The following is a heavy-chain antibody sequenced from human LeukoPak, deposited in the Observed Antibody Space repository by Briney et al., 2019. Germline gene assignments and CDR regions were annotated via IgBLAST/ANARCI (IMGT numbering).Heavy chain of an antibody. J-gene: IGHJ4*02. D-gene: IGHD4-17*01. Sequence: PSETLSLTCTVSGGSVSSGSYYWSWIRQPPGKGLEWIGYIYYSGSTYYNPSLKSRVTISVDTSKNQFSLKLSSVTAADTAVYYCARDSAAYGAFDYWGQGTLVTVSS. V-gene: IGHV4-30-4*08. CDR1: GGSVSSGSYY. CDR2: IYYSGST. CDR3: ARDSAAYGAFDY.